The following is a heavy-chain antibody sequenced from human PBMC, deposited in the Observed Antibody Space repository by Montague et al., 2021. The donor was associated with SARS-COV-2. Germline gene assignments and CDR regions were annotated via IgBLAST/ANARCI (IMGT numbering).Heavy chain of an antibody. D-gene: IGHD3-9*01. CDR2: IYYSGST. J-gene: IGHJ6*02. CDR3: ARDRGQTYYDILTGRALSVDFANGMDA. Sequence: SETLSLTCTVSGGSVSSGSYYWSWIRQPPRKGLEWIGYIYYSGSTNYNPSLKSRVTISVDTSKNQFSLKLSSVTAADTAVYYCARDRGQTYYDILTGRALSVDFANGMDAWGQGTTVTVSS. V-gene: IGHV4-61*01. CDR1: GGSVSSGSYY.